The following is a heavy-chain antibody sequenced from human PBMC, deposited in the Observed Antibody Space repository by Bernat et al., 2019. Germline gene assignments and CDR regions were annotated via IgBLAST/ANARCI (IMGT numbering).Heavy chain of an antibody. J-gene: IGHJ5*02. CDR2: ISYDGSNK. CDR1: GFTFSSYA. D-gene: IGHD1-26*01. V-gene: IGHV3-30-3*01. CDR3: AKEVLPMEPFDP. Sequence: QVQLVESGGGVVQPGRSLRLSCAASGFTFSSYAMHWVRQAPGKGLEWVAVISYDGSNKYYADSVKGRFTISRDNSKNTLYLQMNSLRAEDTALYYCAKEVLPMEPFDPWGQGTLVTVSS.